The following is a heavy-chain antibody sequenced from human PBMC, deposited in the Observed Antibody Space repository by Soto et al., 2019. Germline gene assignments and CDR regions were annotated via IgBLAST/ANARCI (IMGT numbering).Heavy chain of an antibody. J-gene: IGHJ4*02. CDR1: GGSISSGGYS. CDR3: AIMGYRYGSGSYPLDY. V-gene: IGHV4-30-2*01. CDR2: IYHSGST. D-gene: IGHD3-10*01. Sequence: SETLSLTCAVSGGSISSGGYSWSWIRQPPGKGLEWIGYIYHSGSTYYNPSLKSRVTISVDRSKNQFSLKLSSVTAADTAVYYCAIMGYRYGSGSYPLDYWGQGILVTVS.